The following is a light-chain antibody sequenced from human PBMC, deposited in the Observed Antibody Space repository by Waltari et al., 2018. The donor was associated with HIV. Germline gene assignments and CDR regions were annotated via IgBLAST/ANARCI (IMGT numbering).Light chain of an antibody. V-gene: IGLV2-14*01. Sequence: QSALTQPASVSGSPGQSITISCTGSSSDVGAYNYVSWYQQHPGKAHKVIIFEVTNRPSGVSNLFSGSKSGDTASLTISWLQAEDEADYYCSSYTSSSTVLFGGGTKLTVL. CDR3: SSYTSSSTVL. CDR2: EVT. J-gene: IGLJ3*02. CDR1: SSDVGAYNY.